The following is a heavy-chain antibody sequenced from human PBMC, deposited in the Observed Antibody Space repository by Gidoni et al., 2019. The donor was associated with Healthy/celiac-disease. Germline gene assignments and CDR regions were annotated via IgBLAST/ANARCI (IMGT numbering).Heavy chain of an antibody. J-gene: IGHJ4*02. CDR3: TTGRIVGSHY. V-gene: IGHV3-15*01. Sequence: EVRLVESGGGLVKPGGSLSLPCAASGFTFSNGWVRWVPQARGKGLEWVGHIKSKTDCATTDYAAPVKGRFTISRDDSKHTLYLQMNSLKTEYTAVHYCTTGRIVGSHYWGQGTLVTVSS. CDR1: GFTFSNGW. D-gene: IGHD1-26*01. CDR2: IKSKTDCATT.